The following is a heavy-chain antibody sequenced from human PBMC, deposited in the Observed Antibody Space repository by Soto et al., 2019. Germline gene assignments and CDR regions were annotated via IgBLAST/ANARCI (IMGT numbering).Heavy chain of an antibody. J-gene: IGHJ5*02. D-gene: IGHD6-6*01. CDR2: INAHSGGT. Sequence: DSVKVSCKASGFSFTGYYIHWLRQAPGQGLEWMGWINAHSGGTEYAQKFQGRVTLTRDTSIATAYLTLTSLTSDDTALYYCAKDLTRQLAYWLDPWGQGTQVTLSS. CDR3: AKDLTRQLAYWLDP. CDR1: GFSFTGYY. V-gene: IGHV1-2*02.